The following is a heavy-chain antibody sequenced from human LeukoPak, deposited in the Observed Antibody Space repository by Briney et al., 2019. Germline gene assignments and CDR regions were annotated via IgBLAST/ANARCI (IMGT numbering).Heavy chain of an antibody. CDR1: GSTFRSYA. D-gene: IGHD3-10*01. V-gene: IGHV3-23*01. Sequence: TGGSLRLSCAASGSTFRSYAMSWVRQAPGKGLEWVSAISGSGGSPYYADSVKGRFTISRDNSKNTLYLQMNSLRGEDTAIYYCARGSSGSYYNSRFDYWGQGSLVTASS. CDR2: ISGSGGSP. CDR3: ARGSSGSYYNSRFDY. J-gene: IGHJ4*02.